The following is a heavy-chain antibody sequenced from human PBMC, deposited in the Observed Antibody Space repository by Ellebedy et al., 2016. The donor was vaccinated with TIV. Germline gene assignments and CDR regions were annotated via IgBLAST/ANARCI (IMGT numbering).Heavy chain of an antibody. V-gene: IGHV3-7*01. J-gene: IGHJ4*02. CDR1: GFTFSNYN. D-gene: IGHD3-10*01. Sequence: GESLKISCVASGFTFSNYNMNWVRPSPGKGLECVANIKQDRSEKSYVDSVKGGFTLSRENAQSSLYLQMTSLRDEDTAVYYCARDHGWTGSATTRFDYWGQGTLVTVSS. CDR2: IKQDRSEK. CDR3: ARDHGWTGSATTRFDY.